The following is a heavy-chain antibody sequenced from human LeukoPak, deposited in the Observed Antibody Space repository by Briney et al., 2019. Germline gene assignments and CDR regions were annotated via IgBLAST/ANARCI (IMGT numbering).Heavy chain of an antibody. CDR1: GGTFSSYA. J-gene: IGHJ5*02. D-gene: IGHD2-2*01. CDR2: IIPIFGTA. Sequence: EASVKVSCKASGGTFSSYAISWVRQAPGQGLEWMGGIIPIFGTANYAQKFQGRVTITADESTSTAYMELSSLRSEGTAVYYCAGGRCSSTSCPGDNWFAPWGRGTLVTVSS. CDR3: AGGRCSSTSCPGDNWFAP. V-gene: IGHV1-69*13.